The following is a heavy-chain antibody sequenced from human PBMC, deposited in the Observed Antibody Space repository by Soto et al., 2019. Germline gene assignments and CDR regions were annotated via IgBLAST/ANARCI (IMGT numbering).Heavy chain of an antibody. D-gene: IGHD3-16*01. CDR3: ARGGTPIDY. Sequence: QVQLVQSGAEVKKPGASVKVSCKASGYTFTNFGISWVRQAPGQGLEWMGWISAYNGNTNSAQKFQDRVTMTTDTSTSTAYMERRRLRSDDTAIYYWARGGTPIDYWGQGTLVTVSS. CDR1: GYTFTNFG. CDR2: ISAYNGNT. J-gene: IGHJ4*02. V-gene: IGHV1-18*01.